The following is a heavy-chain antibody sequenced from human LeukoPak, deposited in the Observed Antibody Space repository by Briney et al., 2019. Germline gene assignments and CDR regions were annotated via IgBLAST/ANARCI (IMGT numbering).Heavy chain of an antibody. CDR3: ARITSIAARRARSYYYYMDV. J-gene: IGHJ6*03. CDR1: GYTFTGYY. V-gene: IGHV1-2*02. D-gene: IGHD6-6*01. CDR2: INPNSGGT. Sequence: VASVKVSCKASGYTFTGYYMHWVRQAPGQGLEWMGWINPNSGGTNYAQKFQGRVTMTRDTSISTAYMELSRLRSDDTAVYYCARITSIAARRARSYYYYMDVWGKGTTVTVSS.